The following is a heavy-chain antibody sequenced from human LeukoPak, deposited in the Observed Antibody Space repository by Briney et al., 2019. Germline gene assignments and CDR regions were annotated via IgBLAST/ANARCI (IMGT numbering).Heavy chain of an antibody. CDR2: INHSGST. Sequence: PSETLLTCAVYGGSFSGYYWSWIRQPPGKGLEWIGEINHSGSTNYNPSLKSRVTISVDTSKNQFSLKLSSVTAADTAVYYCARGLAIVVVPEGKKMNWFDPWGQGPLVTVSS. CDR1: GGSFSGYY. V-gene: IGHV4-34*01. J-gene: IGHJ5*02. D-gene: IGHD2-2*01. CDR3: ARGLAIVVVPEGKKMNWFDP.